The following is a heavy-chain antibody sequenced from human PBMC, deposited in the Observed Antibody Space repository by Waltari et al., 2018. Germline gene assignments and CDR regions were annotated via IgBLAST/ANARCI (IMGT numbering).Heavy chain of an antibody. D-gene: IGHD3-22*01. V-gene: IGHV1-69*10. J-gene: IGHJ4*02. CDR1: GDTFSGYA. Sequence: QVQLVQSGAEVKKPGASVKVSCKASGDTFSGYAISWVRQAPGQGLEWMGGIMRIVCTAHNAQKSQYRETINANKTTSTAKMKLSSLRSEGRVVYYGARGYSAYGSSCYYVLDFDYWGQGTLVTVSS. CDR2: IMRIVCTA. CDR3: ARGYSAYGSSCYYVLDFDY.